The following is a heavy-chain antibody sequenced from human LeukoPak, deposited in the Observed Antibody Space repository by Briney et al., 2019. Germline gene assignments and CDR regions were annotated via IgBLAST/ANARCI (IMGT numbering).Heavy chain of an antibody. J-gene: IGHJ4*02. CDR2: ISWDGGST. D-gene: IGHD3-22*01. CDR3: AKVDDGSGYYVYDY. CDR1: GFTFDDYT. Sequence: GGSLRLSCAASGFTFDDYTMHWVRHAPGKGLEWVSLISWDGGSTYYADSVKGRFTISRDNSKNSLYLQMNSLRTEDTALYYCAKVDDGSGYYVYDYWGQGTLVTVSS. V-gene: IGHV3-43*01.